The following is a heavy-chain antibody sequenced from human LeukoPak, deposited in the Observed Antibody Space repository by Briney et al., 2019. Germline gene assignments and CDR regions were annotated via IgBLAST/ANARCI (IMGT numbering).Heavy chain of an antibody. CDR1: GFTFSSYW. Sequence: GGSLRLSCAASGFTFSSYWIHWVRQAPGKGLVWVSRIYSDATYYADSVKGRFTISRDNAKNSVFLQMNSLRAGDMAVYYCARDGYSIGYFYDLWGQGTLVTVSS. J-gene: IGHJ4*02. CDR2: IYSDAT. V-gene: IGHV3-74*01. CDR3: ARDGYSIGYFYDL. D-gene: IGHD3-22*01.